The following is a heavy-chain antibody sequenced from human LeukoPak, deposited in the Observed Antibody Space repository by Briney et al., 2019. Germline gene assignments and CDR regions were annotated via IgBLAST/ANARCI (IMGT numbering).Heavy chain of an antibody. CDR3: ARDPVDTAMIYYYYGMDV. J-gene: IGHJ6*02. Sequence: ASVKVSCKASGGTFSSYAISWVRQAPGQGLEWMGGIIPIFGTANYAQKFQGRVTITADESTSTVYMELSSLRSEDTAVYYCARDPVDTAMIYYYYGMDVWGQGTTVTVSS. CDR1: GGTFSSYA. V-gene: IGHV1-69*13. CDR2: IIPIFGTA. D-gene: IGHD5-18*01.